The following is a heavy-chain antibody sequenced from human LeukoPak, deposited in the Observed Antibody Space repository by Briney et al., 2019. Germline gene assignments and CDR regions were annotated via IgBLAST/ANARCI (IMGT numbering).Heavy chain of an antibody. CDR3: ARHYGSGTYPLDY. Sequence: SETLSLTCTVSGGSISSYYWSWIRQPPGKGLEWIGYIYYSGSTNYNPSLKSRVTISVDTSKNQFSLKLSSVTAADTAVYYCARHYGSGTYPLDYWGQGALVTVSS. V-gene: IGHV4-59*08. CDR1: GGSISSYY. J-gene: IGHJ4*02. D-gene: IGHD3-10*01. CDR2: IYYSGST.